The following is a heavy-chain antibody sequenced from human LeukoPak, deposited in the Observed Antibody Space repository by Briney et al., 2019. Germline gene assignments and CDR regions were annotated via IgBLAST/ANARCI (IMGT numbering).Heavy chain of an antibody. J-gene: IGHJ4*02. CDR1: GGSISSGSYY. D-gene: IGHD6-19*01. CDR3: ARHLAVAVAVPGYFDY. CDR2: IYYSRST. V-gene: IGHV4-39*01. Sequence: RASETLSLTCTVSGGSISSGSYYSAWSRQPPGKGLEWIGRIYYSRSTYYNPSLKSRVTLSVDTSKNVSSLKLSSVTAPDASAYYCARHLAVAVAVPGYFDYWGQGTLVTVSS.